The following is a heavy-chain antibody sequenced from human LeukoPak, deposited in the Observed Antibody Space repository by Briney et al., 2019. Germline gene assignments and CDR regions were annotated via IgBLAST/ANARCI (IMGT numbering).Heavy chain of an antibody. J-gene: IGHJ5*02. V-gene: IGHV4-34*01. D-gene: IGHD6-25*01. Sequence: SETLSLTCAVYGGSFSGYYWGWIRQPPGKGLQWIGEITHNGYTNYNPALKSRVTISIDTSKNEFSLKVSSVTAADMAIYYCAAPGGPINWFDPWGQGTLVTVSS. CDR3: AAPGGPINWFDP. CDR2: ITHNGYT. CDR1: GGSFSGYY.